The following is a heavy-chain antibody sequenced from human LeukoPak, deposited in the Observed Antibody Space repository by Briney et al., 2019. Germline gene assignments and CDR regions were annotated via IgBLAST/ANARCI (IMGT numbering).Heavy chain of an antibody. J-gene: IGHJ6*03. Sequence: PGRSLRLSCAASGFTFSSYAMHWVRQAPGKGLEWVAVISYDGSNKYYADSVKGRFTISRDNSKNTLYLQMNSLRAEDTAVYYCAKAGSHCTNGVCYSHYYYYYMDVWGKGTTVTVSS. CDR2: ISYDGSNK. V-gene: IGHV3-30*04. D-gene: IGHD2-8*01. CDR1: GFTFSSYA. CDR3: AKAGSHCTNGVCYSHYYYYYMDV.